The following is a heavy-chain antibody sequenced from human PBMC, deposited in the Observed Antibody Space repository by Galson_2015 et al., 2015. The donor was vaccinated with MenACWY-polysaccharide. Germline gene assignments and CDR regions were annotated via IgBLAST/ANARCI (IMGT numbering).Heavy chain of an antibody. J-gene: IGHJ4*02. D-gene: IGHD5-18*01. CDR1: GFIFSSCW. CDR2: IKQDGSEK. V-gene: IGHV3-7*01. Sequence: LRLSCSASGFIFSSCWMSWVRQAPGKGLEWVANIKQDGSEKYYVDSVKGRFTISRDNAKNSLYLQMNTLRVEDTGVYFCAREPNVAVVTRFDYWGQGTLVTVSS. CDR3: AREPNVAVVTRFDY.